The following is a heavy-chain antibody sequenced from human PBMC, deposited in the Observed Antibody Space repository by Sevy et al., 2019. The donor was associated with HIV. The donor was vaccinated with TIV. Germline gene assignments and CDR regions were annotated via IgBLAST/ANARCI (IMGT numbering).Heavy chain of an antibody. Sequence: GGSLRLSCTASGFSFSTYMMNWVRQAPGKGLEWVGSISYSSNYIYYADSLKGRFTISRDNAKNSLFLQMNSLRAEDTAVYYCARPYGSGSWEAFDVWGQGTMVTVSS. CDR2: ISYSSNYI. D-gene: IGHD3-10*01. J-gene: IGHJ3*01. CDR3: ARPYGSGSWEAFDV. CDR1: GFSFSTYM. V-gene: IGHV3-21*01.